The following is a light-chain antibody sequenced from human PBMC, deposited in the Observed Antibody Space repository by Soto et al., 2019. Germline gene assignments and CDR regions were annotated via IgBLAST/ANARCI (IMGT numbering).Light chain of an antibody. CDR1: SSDVGGYNY. V-gene: IGLV2-14*01. CDR3: SSYTRSSTVI. Sequence: QSVLTQPASVSGSPGQSITISCTGTSSDVGGYNYVSWYQQHPGKAPKLLIYGVNNRPSGVSNRFSGSKSGNTASLTISGLQAEAEADYYCSSYTRSSTVIFGGGNKLTVL. CDR2: GVN. J-gene: IGLJ2*01.